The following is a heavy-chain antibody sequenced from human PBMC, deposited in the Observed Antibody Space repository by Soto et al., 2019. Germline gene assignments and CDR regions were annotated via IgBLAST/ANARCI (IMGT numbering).Heavy chain of an antibody. CDR3: ARQGFGQLHGLVDV. J-gene: IGHJ6*02. Sequence: QVQLQESGPGLVKPSETLSLTCSVSGGSITSHYCSWFRQPPGKGLEWIGYIHHSGSNSYNPSLKRRVTMAVDTSKNHFSLKVNSVTAADTALYYCARQGFGQLHGLVDVWGPGTTVTVSS. CDR2: IHHSGSN. V-gene: IGHV4-59*08. D-gene: IGHD3-10*01. CDR1: GGSITSHY.